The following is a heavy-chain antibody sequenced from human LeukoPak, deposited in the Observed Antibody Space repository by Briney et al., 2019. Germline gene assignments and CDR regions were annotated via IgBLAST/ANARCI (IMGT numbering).Heavy chain of an antibody. CDR1: GGSISSSSYY. V-gene: IGHV4-39*01. CDR3: ARLRFRGSGSYYSSEY. D-gene: IGHD3-10*01. Sequence: PSETLSLTCTVSGGSISSSSYYWGWIRQPPGKGLEWIGSIYYSGSTYYNPSLKSRVTISVDTSKNQFSLKLSSVTAADTAVYYCARLRFRGSGSYYSSEYWGQGTLVTVSS. J-gene: IGHJ4*02. CDR2: IYYSGST.